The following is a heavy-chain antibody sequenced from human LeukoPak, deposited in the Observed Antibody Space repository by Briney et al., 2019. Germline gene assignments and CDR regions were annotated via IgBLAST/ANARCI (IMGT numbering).Heavy chain of an antibody. D-gene: IGHD6-19*01. CDR2: IYYSGSS. V-gene: IGHV4-59*08. Sequence: PSQTLSLTCTVSGDSIISYYWSWIRQPPGKGLEWIGYIYYSGSSNYDPALKSRVTMSVDTSKNQFSLKLSSVTAADTALYYCARHAGGAGWHYFDYWGQGALVTVSS. CDR3: ARHAGGAGWHYFDY. CDR1: GDSIISYY. J-gene: IGHJ4*02.